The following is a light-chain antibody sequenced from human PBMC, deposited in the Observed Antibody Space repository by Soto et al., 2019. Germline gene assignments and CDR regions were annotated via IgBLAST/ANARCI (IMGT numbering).Light chain of an antibody. CDR3: QQSYSNPLT. CDR2: ATS. J-gene: IGKJ4*02. V-gene: IGKV1-39*01. Sequence: DIQMTQSPSSLSASVGDRVIITCRASQSISSYLNWYQQKPGTAPKLLIFATSSLESGVPPRFSGSGSGTGFTLTISSLQPGDSATYSCQQSYSNPLTFGGGTKVEVK. CDR1: QSISSY.